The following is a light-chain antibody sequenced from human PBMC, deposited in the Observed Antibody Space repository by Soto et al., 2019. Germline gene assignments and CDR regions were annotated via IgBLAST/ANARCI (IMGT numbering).Light chain of an antibody. Sequence: QSALTQPASVSGSPRQSITISCTGTSRDDAAYDLVSWYQQPPGKAPKLTIYEDTKRPSGISTRFSGSKSGNAASLTSSGFQVEDEADYYCCSYAGSGTFVFGTGTKVTVL. CDR3: CSYAGSGTFV. CDR1: SRDDAAYDL. CDR2: EDT. J-gene: IGLJ1*01. V-gene: IGLV2-23*01.